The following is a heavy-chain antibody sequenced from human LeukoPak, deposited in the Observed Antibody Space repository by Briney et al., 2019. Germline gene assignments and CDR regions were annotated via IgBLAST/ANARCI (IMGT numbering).Heavy chain of an antibody. D-gene: IGHD2-15*01. CDR2: LTGSGTTT. CDR1: GFTFSNYA. Sequence: GGSLRLSCAASGFTFSNYAMSWVRQAPGMGLEWVSVLTGSGTTTFYADSVKGRFSISRDNSKNTLYLQMNSLRAEDTAVYYCARYCSGGTCKLGYYYYGMDVWGQGTTVTVSS. CDR3: ARYCSGGTCKLGYYYYGMDV. J-gene: IGHJ6*02. V-gene: IGHV3-23*01.